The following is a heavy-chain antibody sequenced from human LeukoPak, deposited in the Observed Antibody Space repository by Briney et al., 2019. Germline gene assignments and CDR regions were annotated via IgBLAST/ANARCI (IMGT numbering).Heavy chain of an antibody. J-gene: IGHJ4*02. D-gene: IGHD1-14*01. CDR3: ARSNQADDY. CDR1: GFTFSSYW. CDR2: INPGGSSI. V-gene: IGHV3-74*01. Sequence: GGSLRLSCAASGFTFSSYWMHWVRQVPGKGLVWVARINPGGSSITYADSVKGRFTISRDNAKNTLYLQMDSLRAEDTGVYYCARSNQADDYWGQGTLATVSP.